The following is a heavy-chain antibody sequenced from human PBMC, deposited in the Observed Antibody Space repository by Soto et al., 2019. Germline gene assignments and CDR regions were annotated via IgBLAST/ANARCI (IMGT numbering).Heavy chain of an antibody. CDR1: GGSFSDYI. CDR3: ARGLISGSHYSGGWYYFDF. CDR2: INHSGSA. V-gene: IGHV4-34*01. J-gene: IGHJ4*02. D-gene: IGHD1-26*01. Sequence: QEQLQQSGAGLLKPSETLSLTCDVYGGSFSDYIWTWIRQTPGKGLQWIGQINHSGSANYNPSLKSRVTISVHTSSSQFSLELSSVTAADTAVYYCARGLISGSHYSGGWYYFDFWGQGTQVTVSS.